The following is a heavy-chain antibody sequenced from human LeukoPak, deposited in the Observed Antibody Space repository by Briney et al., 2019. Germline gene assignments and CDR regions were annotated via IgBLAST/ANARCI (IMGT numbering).Heavy chain of an antibody. CDR3: ASRVGVAGTFDAFDL. J-gene: IGHJ3*01. V-gene: IGHV5-51*01. CDR1: GYNFTSYW. D-gene: IGHD2-21*02. Sequence: PGESLKIPCKGSGYNFTSYWIGWVRQMPGKGLDWMGIIYSGDSYTIYSPSFQGQVTISADKSINTAYLQWSSLKASDTAMYFCASRVGVAGTFDAFDLWGQGTMVTVSS. CDR2: IYSGDSYT.